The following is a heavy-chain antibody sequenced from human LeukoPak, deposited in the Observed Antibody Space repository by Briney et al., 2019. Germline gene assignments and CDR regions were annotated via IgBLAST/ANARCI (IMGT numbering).Heavy chain of an antibody. D-gene: IGHD3-16*01. CDR2: ISSSGST. Sequence: KPSETLSLTCTVSVSGDSFSSYHWSWLRQPPGKGLEWIGYISSSGSTSYNPSLKSRLTISVDTSKNQFSLKLSSVTAADTAVYYCARVGRGDHTWGSYPCDHWGQGTLVSVSS. V-gene: IGHV4-59*01. J-gene: IGHJ4*02. CDR1: GDSFSSYH. CDR3: ARVGRGDHTWGSYPCDH.